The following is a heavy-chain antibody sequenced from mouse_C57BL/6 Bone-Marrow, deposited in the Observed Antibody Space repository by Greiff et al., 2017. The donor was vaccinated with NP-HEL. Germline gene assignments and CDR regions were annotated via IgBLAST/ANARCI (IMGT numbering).Heavy chain of an antibody. CDR2: IYPGDGDT. J-gene: IGHJ4*01. V-gene: IGHV1-82*01. Sequence: VMLVESGPELVKPGASVKISCKASGYAFSSSWMNWVKQRPGKGLEWIGRIYPGDGDTNYNGKFKGKATLTADKSSSTAYMQLSSLTSEDSAVYFCARYCYAMDDWGQGTSVTVSS. CDR1: GYAFSSSW. CDR3: ARYCYAMDD.